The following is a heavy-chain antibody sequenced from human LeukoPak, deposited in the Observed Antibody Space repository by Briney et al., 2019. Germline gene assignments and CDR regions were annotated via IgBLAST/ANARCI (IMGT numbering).Heavy chain of an antibody. CDR2: IKQDGSDK. Sequence: GDSLRLSCAASGFTFTKYWMTWVRQAPGKGLEWVGNIKQDGSDKNYMDSVKGRFTISRDNTKNSVYLQMSSLRAEDTAVYYCARDLYVAPFYWGQGTLVTVSS. CDR1: GFTFTKYW. D-gene: IGHD2-8*01. CDR3: ARDLYVAPFY. J-gene: IGHJ4*02. V-gene: IGHV3-7*01.